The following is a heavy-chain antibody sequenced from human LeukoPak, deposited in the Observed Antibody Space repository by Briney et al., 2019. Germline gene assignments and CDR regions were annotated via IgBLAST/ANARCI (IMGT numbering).Heavy chain of an antibody. CDR3: ARDLGGIAAAGPNKD. V-gene: IGHV1-2*02. CDR1: GYTFTGYY. CDR2: INPNSGGT. Sequence: ASVKVSCKASGYTFTGYYMHWVRQAPGQGLEWMGWINPNSGGTNYAQKFQGRVTMTRGTSISTAYMELSRLRSDDTAVYYCARDLGGIAAAGPNKDWGQGTLVTVSS. J-gene: IGHJ4*02. D-gene: IGHD6-13*01.